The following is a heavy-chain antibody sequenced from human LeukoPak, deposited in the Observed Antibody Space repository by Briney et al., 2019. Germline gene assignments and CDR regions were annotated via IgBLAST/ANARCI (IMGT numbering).Heavy chain of an antibody. CDR2: ISYDGSNK. Sequence: GRSLRLSCAASGFTFSSYGMHWVRQAPGKGLEWVAVISYDGSNKYCADSVKGRFTISRDNSKNTLYLQMNSLRAEDTAVYYCAKVGTFGYSYGYPLDYWGQGTLVTVSS. V-gene: IGHV3-30*18. J-gene: IGHJ4*02. CDR3: AKVGTFGYSYGYPLDY. CDR1: GFTFSSYG. D-gene: IGHD5-18*01.